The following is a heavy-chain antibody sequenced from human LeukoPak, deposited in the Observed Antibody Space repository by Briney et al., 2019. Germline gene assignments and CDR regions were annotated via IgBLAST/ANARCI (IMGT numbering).Heavy chain of an antibody. V-gene: IGHV4-34*01. D-gene: IGHD3-10*01. Sequence: PSETLSLTCAVYGGSFSGYYWSWIRQPPGKGLEWIGEINHSGSTNYNPSLKSRVTISVDTSKNQFSLKLSSVTAADTAVYYCARGGRSITMLRGRAPTRMDVWGKGTTVTVSS. CDR2: INHSGST. CDR1: GGSFSGYY. CDR3: ARGGRSITMLRGRAPTRMDV. J-gene: IGHJ6*04.